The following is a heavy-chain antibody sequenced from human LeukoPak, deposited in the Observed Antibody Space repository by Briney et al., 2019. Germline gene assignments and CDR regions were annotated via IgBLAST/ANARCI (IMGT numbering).Heavy chain of an antibody. CDR3: ARGYGSGSPPSY. Sequence: PGGSLRLSCAVSGITLSNYGMSWVRQAPGKGLEWVSSISSSSSYIYYADSVKGRFTISRDNAKNSLYLQMNSLRAEDTAVYYCARGYGSGSPPSYWGQGTLVTVSS. D-gene: IGHD3-10*01. CDR2: ISSSSSYI. CDR1: GITLSNYG. J-gene: IGHJ4*02. V-gene: IGHV3-21*04.